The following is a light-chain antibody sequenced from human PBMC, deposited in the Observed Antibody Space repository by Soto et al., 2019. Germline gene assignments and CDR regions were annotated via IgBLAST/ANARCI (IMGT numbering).Light chain of an antibody. Sequence: DIQMTQSPSSLSASVGDRVTITCRASQTITTYLNWYQQKPGKAPKLLIYGASSLQSGVPSRFTGSGSGTDFILTISSLQPEDSATYLGQQSHSTPWTFGEGTKVEIK. J-gene: IGKJ1*01. V-gene: IGKV1-39*01. CDR1: QTITTY. CDR3: QQSHSTPWT. CDR2: GAS.